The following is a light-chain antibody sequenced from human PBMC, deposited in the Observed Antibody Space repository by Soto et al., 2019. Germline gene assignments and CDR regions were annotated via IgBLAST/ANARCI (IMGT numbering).Light chain of an antibody. CDR1: QSVSSY. CDR3: QQYNTWPVT. Sequence: EIGLTQSPATLSLSPGERATLSCRASQSVSSYLAWYQQKPGQAPRLLISGASTGATGVPARFSGGGSGTEFTLTINSLQSEDFAVYYCQQYNTWPVTFGGGTKVDIK. V-gene: IGKV3-15*01. J-gene: IGKJ4*01. CDR2: GAS.